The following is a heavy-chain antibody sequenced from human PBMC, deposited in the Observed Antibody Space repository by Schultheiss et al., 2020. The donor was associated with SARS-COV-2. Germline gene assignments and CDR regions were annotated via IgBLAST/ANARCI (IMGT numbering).Heavy chain of an antibody. V-gene: IGHV4-59*01. D-gene: IGHD1-26*01. J-gene: IGHJ4*02. CDR2: IYYSGST. CDR1: GGSISSYY. Sequence: SETLSLTCTVSGGSISSYYWTWIRQPPGKGLEWIGYIYYSGSTNYNPSLKSRVIISIDTSKKQFSLKLTSVTAADTAVYYCARGWGYSEYWGLGTLVTRLL. CDR3: ARGWGYSEY.